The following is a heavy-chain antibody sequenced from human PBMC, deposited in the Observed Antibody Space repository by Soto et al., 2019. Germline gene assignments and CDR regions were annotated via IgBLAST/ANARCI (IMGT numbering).Heavy chain of an antibody. CDR3: ARENYYYDSSGQIDY. CDR1: GGSISSYY. CDR2: IYYSGST. J-gene: IGHJ4*02. V-gene: IGHV4-59*01. Sequence: SETLSLTVTVSGGSISSYYWSWIRQPPGKGLEWIGYIYYSGSTNYNPSLKSRVTISVDTSKNQFSLKLSSVTAADTAVYYCARENYYYDSSGQIDYWGQGTLVTVSS. D-gene: IGHD3-22*01.